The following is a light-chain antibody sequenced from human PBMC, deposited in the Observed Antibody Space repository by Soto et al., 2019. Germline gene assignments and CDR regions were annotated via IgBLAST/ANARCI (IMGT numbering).Light chain of an antibody. Sequence: QSALTQPASVSGSPGQSIAISCTGTSSDVGGYDYVSWYQQHPGKAPKVMIYDVSNRPSGVSNRFSGSKSGNTASLTISGLQAVDVADSSSSSYTSSSIYVFGPGTKVT. CDR1: SSDVGGYDY. J-gene: IGLJ1*01. CDR2: DVS. CDR3: SSYTSSSIYV. V-gene: IGLV2-14*01.